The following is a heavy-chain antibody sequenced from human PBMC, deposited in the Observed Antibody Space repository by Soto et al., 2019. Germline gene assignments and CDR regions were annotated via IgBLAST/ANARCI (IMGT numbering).Heavy chain of an antibody. J-gene: IGHJ1*01. V-gene: IGHV5-51*01. CDR2: IYPGDSDT. Sequence: PGESLKISCKGSGYSFTSYWIGWVRQMPGKGLEWMGIIYPGDSDTRYSPSFQGQVTISADKSISTAYLQWSSLKASDNAMYYCASAVAGTAEYFQHWGQGTLVTVSS. CDR3: ASAVAGTAEYFQH. D-gene: IGHD6-19*01. CDR1: GYSFTSYW.